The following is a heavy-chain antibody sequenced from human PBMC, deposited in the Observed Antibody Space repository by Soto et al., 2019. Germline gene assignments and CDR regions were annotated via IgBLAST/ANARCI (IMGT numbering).Heavy chain of an antibody. D-gene: IGHD3-10*01. CDR1: GGSISSGGYY. Sequence: QVQLQESGPGLEKPSQTLSLTCTVSGGSISSGGYYWRWIRQHPGKGLEWIGYIYYSGSTYYNPSLKSRVTISVDTSKNQFSLKLSSVTAADTAVYYCARTEAAWFGELLFPFDYWGQGTLVTVSS. V-gene: IGHV4-31*03. CDR3: ARTEAAWFGELLFPFDY. CDR2: IYYSGST. J-gene: IGHJ4*02.